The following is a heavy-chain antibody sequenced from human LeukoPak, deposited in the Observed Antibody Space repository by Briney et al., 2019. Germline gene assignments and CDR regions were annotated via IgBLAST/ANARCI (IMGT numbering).Heavy chain of an antibody. CDR3: ARDRLHYVEYEKTFDY. J-gene: IGHJ4*02. Sequence: GGSLRLSCAASGFSVGSNYMTWVRQAPGKGLEWVSYISSSSSTIYYADSVKGRFTISRDNAKNSLYLQMSSLRAEDTAVYYCARDRLHYVEYEKTFDYWGQGTLVTVSS. CDR2: ISSSSSTI. V-gene: IGHV3-48*01. D-gene: IGHD4-17*01. CDR1: GFSVGSNY.